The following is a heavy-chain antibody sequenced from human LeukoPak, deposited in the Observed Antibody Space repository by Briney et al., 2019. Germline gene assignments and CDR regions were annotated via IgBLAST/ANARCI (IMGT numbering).Heavy chain of an antibody. CDR3: ARGHYGDTYGMDV. V-gene: IGHV3-30-3*01. D-gene: IGHD4-17*01. J-gene: IGHJ6*02. CDR1: GFTFSSYA. Sequence: GGSLRLSCAASGFTFSSYAMHWVRQAPGKGLEWVAVISYDGSNKYYADSVKGRLTISRDNSKNTLYLQMNGLRAEDTAVYYCARGHYGDTYGMDVWGQGTAVTVSS. CDR2: ISYDGSNK.